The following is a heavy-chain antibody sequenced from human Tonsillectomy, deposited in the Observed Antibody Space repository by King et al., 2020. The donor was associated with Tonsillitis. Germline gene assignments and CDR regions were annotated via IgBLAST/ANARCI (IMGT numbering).Heavy chain of an antibody. J-gene: IGHJ6*03. CDR1: GGSISSYY. CDR3: ARALHCSSTSCYFYYYMDV. Sequence: QLQESGPGLVKPSETLSLTCTVSGGSISSYYWSWIRQPPGKGLEWIGYIYYSGSTNYNPSLKSRVTISVDTSKNQFSLKLSPVPAADTAVYYCARALHCSSTSCYFYYYMDVWGKGTTVTVSS. D-gene: IGHD2-2*01. V-gene: IGHV4-59*01. CDR2: IYYSGST.